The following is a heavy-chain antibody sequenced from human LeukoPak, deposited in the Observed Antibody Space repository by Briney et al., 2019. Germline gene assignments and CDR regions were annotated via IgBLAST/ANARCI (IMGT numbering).Heavy chain of an antibody. J-gene: IGHJ6*03. CDR2: ISSSSTI. CDR1: GFTFSSYS. Sequence: PGGFLRLSCAASGFTFSSYSMNWVRQAPGKGLEWVSYISSSSTIYYADSVKGRFTISRDNAKNSLYLQMNSLRAEDTAVYYCAAARFLWGPGYMDVWGKGTTVTVSS. CDR3: AAARFLWGPGYMDV. V-gene: IGHV3-48*01. D-gene: IGHD3-3*01.